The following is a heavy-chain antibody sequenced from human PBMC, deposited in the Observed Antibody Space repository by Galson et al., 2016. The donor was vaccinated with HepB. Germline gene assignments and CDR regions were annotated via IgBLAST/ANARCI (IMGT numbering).Heavy chain of an antibody. CDR2: AFYSGIT. Sequence: ETLSLTCTVSGVSISSYYWSWFRQPPEKVLEWIGYAFYSGITNYNPSLKSRVTISIDTSKNHFSLKLISVTAADTAVYYCARGEGYNLYWGQGTLVTVSS. V-gene: IGHV4-59*08. J-gene: IGHJ4*02. CDR1: GVSISSYY. CDR3: ARGEGYNLY. D-gene: IGHD5-24*01.